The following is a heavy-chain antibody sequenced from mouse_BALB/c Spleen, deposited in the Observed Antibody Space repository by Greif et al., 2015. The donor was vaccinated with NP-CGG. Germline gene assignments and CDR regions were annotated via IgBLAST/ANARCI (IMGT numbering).Heavy chain of an antibody. V-gene: IGHV14-1*02. CDR2: IDPENGNT. CDR3: AYGNYFDY. CDR1: GSNVKDYY. D-gene: IGHD2-1*01. Sequence: EVHLVESGAELVRPGALVKLSCKASGSNVKDYYMHWVKQRPEQGLEWIGWIDPENGNTIYDPKFQGKTSITADTSSNTAYLQLSSLTSEDTAVYYCAYGNYFDYWGQGTTLTVSS. J-gene: IGHJ2*01.